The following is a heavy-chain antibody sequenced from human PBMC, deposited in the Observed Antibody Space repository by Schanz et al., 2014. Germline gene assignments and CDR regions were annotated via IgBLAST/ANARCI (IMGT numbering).Heavy chain of an antibody. Sequence: EVRLLESGGGLVQPGGSLRLSCVASGFTFNSYAMSWVRQAPGKGLEWVSALTGSGTTTYYADSVKGRFTISRDNAKNSLYLQMNSLRAEDTAVYYCARGHYGLDVWGPGTSVTVSS. V-gene: IGHV3-23*01. D-gene: IGHD3-10*01. CDR2: LTGSGTTT. J-gene: IGHJ6*02. CDR1: GFTFNSYA. CDR3: ARGHYGLDV.